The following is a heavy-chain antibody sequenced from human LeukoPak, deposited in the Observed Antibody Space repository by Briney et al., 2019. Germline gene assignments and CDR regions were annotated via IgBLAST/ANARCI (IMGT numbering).Heavy chain of an antibody. V-gene: IGHV3-23*01. J-gene: IGHJ4*02. Sequence: PGGSLRLSCAASGFTFSSYAMSWVRQAPGKGLEWVSAISGSGGSTYYADSVKGRFTISRDNSKNTLYLQMNSLRAEDTAVYYCAKGRSIVGATRVDYWGQGTLVTVSS. CDR3: AKGRSIVGATRVDY. CDR2: ISGSGGST. D-gene: IGHD1-26*01. CDR1: GFTFSSYA.